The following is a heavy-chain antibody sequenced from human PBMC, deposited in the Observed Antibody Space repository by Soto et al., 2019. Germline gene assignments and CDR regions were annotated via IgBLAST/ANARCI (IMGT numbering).Heavy chain of an antibody. CDR3: ASSAGLDHLLNYYGLNV. Sequence: QVRLVQSSAEVKKPGSSVKVSCKASGGTFTSIAFSWVRQAPGQGLEWMGGIIPVLGTPNYAQKFQARVTITADASTTTVHMELSSLRSDDTAVYYCASSAGLDHLLNYYGLNVWGQGTTVTV. V-gene: IGHV1-69*01. J-gene: IGHJ6*02. CDR2: IIPVLGTP. D-gene: IGHD6-13*01. CDR1: GGTFTSIA.